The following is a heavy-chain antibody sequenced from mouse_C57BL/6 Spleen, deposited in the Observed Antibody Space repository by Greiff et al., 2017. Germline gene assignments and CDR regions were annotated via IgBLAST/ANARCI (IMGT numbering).Heavy chain of an antibody. J-gene: IGHJ3*01. CDR3: APYYGSSLAY. CDR2: IYPRSGNT. D-gene: IGHD1-1*01. V-gene: IGHV1-81*01. CDR1: GYTFTSYG. Sequence: QVQLQQSGAELARPGASVKLSCKASGYTFTSYGISWVKQRTGQGLEWIGEIYPRSGNTYYNEKFKGKATLTADKSSSTAYMELRSLTSEDSAVYFCAPYYGSSLAYWGQGTLVTVSA.